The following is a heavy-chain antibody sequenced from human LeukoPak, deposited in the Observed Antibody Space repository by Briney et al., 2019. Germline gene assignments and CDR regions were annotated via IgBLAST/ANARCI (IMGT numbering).Heavy chain of an antibody. J-gene: IGHJ1*01. D-gene: IGHD2-21*02. V-gene: IGHV1-69*04. Sequence: ASVKVSCKASGGTFSSYAFSWVRQAPGQGLEWMGRIIPILGIANYAQKFQGRVTITADKSTSTAYMELSSLRSEDTAVYYCAGEESPRVTALSVHFQHWGQGTLVTVSS. CDR1: GGTFSSYA. CDR3: AGEESPRVTALSVHFQH. CDR2: IIPILGIA.